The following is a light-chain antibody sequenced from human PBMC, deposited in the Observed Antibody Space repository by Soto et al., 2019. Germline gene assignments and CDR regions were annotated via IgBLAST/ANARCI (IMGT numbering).Light chain of an antibody. Sequence: IVLTQSPCTLALSPGERATLSCRASQSVSSDLAWYQQKPGQAPRLLIYGASNRATGIPDRFSGSGSGTDFSLTISRLEPEDFAAHYCQQHSHWHPWTFGQGTKVDIK. J-gene: IGKJ1*01. CDR3: QQHSHWHPWT. V-gene: IGKV3D-20*02. CDR1: QSVSSD. CDR2: GAS.